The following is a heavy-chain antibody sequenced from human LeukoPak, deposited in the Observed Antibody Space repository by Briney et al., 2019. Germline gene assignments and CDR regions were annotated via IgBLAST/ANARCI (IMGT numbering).Heavy chain of an antibody. CDR1: GFTFSSYA. Sequence: GGSLRLSCAASGFTFSSYAMHWVRQAPGKGLEWVAVISYDGSNKYYADSVKGRFTISRDNSKNTLYLQMNSLRAEDTAVYYCAKRGAKDSKALDTWGQGTMVTVSS. CDR3: AKRGAKDSKALDT. J-gene: IGHJ3*02. CDR2: ISYDGSNK. D-gene: IGHD1-26*01. V-gene: IGHV3-30*18.